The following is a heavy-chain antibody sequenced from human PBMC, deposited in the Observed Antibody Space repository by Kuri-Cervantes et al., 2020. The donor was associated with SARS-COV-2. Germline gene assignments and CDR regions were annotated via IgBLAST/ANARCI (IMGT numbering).Heavy chain of an antibody. Sequence: GESLKISCAASGFTFSTYGMHWVRQAPGKRLEWVAFTRYDGGNKYYVDSVKGRFTISRDNAKNSLFLQLNSLRAEDTAVYYCARGGSYLGYWGQGTLVTVSS. CDR2: TRYDGGNK. V-gene: IGHV3-30*02. CDR3: ARGGSYLGY. CDR1: GFTFSTYG. J-gene: IGHJ4*02. D-gene: IGHD1-26*01.